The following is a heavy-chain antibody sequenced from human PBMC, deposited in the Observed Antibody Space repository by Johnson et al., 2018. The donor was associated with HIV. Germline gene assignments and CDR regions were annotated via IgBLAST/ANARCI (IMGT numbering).Heavy chain of an antibody. Sequence: VQLVESGGGLVQPGGSIRLSCVGSGFTVADAWMSWVRQAPGKGLEWVGRTKNKANSYTTEYAASVKGRFTISRDDSKNSLFLQMNGLKDEDTAIYYCARELRGPDAFDIWGQGTMVTVSS. J-gene: IGHJ3*02. CDR2: TKNKANSYTT. CDR3: ARELRGPDAFDI. V-gene: IGHV3-72*01. CDR1: GFTVADAW.